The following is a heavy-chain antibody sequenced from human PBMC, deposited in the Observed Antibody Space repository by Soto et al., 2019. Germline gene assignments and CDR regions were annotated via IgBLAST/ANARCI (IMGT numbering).Heavy chain of an antibody. J-gene: IGHJ6*03. CDR1: GGSISSSSYY. D-gene: IGHD2-15*01. CDR3: ATQHCSGGSCYSYYYYYMDV. CDR2: IYYSGST. V-gene: IGHV4-39*01. Sequence: QLQLQESGPGLVKPSETLSLTCTVSGGSISSSSYYWGWIRQPPGKGLEWIGSIYYSGSTYYNPSLKSRVTISVETATNQFSLKLMSVATADTAVYYCATQHCSGGSCYSYYYYYMDVWGKGTTVTVSS.